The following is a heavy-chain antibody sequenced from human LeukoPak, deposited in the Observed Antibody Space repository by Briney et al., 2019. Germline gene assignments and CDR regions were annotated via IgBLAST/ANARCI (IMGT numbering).Heavy chain of an antibody. D-gene: IGHD1-1*01. Sequence: GESLRLSCAASGFTFSSSGMCWVRQAPGRGLEWISTISISGGGTYYADSVKGRFTISRDNSRNTLYLDMNSVRAEDTAVYYCVQVFSADTFPFDYWGQGTRVTVSS. J-gene: IGHJ4*02. CDR2: ISISGGGT. CDR3: VQVFSADTFPFDY. V-gene: IGHV3-23*01. CDR1: GFTFSSSG.